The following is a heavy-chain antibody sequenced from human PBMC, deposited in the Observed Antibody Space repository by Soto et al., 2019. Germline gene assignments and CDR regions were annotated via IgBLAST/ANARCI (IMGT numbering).Heavy chain of an antibody. CDR3: ARVRDCGGDGSSYYGMDV. D-gene: IGHD2-21*02. CDR1: GGTFSSYA. Sequence: QVQLVQSGAEVKKPGSSVKVSCKASGGTFSSYAISWVRQAPGQGREWMGGIIPIFGTANYAQKFQGRVTITEDESTSTAYMELSSLRSEDTAVYYCARVRDCGGDGSSYYGMDVWGQGTTVTVSS. V-gene: IGHV1-69*01. J-gene: IGHJ6*02. CDR2: IIPIFGTA.